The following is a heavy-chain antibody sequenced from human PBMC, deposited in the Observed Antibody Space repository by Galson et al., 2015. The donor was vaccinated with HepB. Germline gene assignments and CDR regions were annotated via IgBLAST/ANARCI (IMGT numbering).Heavy chain of an antibody. CDR1: GFTFSSYS. Sequence: SLRLSCAASGFTFSSYSMNWVRQAPGKGLEWVSSISSSSSYIYYADSVKGRFTISRDNAKNSLYLQMNSLRAEDTAVYYCARDLAQLGDAFDIWGQGTMVTVSS. CDR3: ARDLAQLGDAFDI. J-gene: IGHJ3*02. CDR2: ISSSSSYI. V-gene: IGHV3-21*01. D-gene: IGHD6-13*01.